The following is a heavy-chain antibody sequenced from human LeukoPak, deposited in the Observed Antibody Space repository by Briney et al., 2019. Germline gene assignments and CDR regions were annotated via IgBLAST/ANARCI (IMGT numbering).Heavy chain of an antibody. CDR3: ARRIRQYSSGHRGAFDI. CDR1: GGSFSGYY. CDR2: INHSGST. J-gene: IGHJ3*02. V-gene: IGHV4-34*01. D-gene: IGHD6-19*01. Sequence: TSETLSLTCAVYGGSFSGYYWSWIRQPPGRGLEWIGEINHSGSTNYNPSLKSRVTISVDTSKNQFSLKLSSVTAADTAVYYCARRIRQYSSGHRGAFDIWGQGTMVTVSS.